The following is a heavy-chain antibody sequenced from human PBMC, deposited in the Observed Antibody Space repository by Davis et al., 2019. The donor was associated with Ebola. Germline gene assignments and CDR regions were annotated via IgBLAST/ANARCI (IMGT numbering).Heavy chain of an antibody. Sequence: ASVKVSCKASGYTFTDYYMHWVRQAPGQGLEWMGLINPSIGNTSLAQKFQDRVTLTRDTSTRTVHMDLSSLKSDDTAIYYCASGEFVDFWGQGTLVTVSS. CDR3: ASGEFVDF. CDR1: GYTFTDYY. J-gene: IGHJ4*02. CDR2: INPSIGNT. D-gene: IGHD3-10*01. V-gene: IGHV1-46*01.